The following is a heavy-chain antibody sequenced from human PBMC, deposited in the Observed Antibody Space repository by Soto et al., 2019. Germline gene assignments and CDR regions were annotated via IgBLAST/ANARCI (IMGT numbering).Heavy chain of an antibody. CDR3: ARTPKTMGGLAFDI. CDR2: IIRIFGTA. J-gene: IGHJ3*02. D-gene: IGHD3-10*01. Sequence: SVKVSCKASGGTFSSYTINWVRQAPGQGLEWMGGIIRIFGTANYAQKFQGKVTITADESTSTAYMELSSLRSEDTAVYYCARTPKTMGGLAFDIWGKGTMVTVSS. V-gene: IGHV1-69*13. CDR1: GGTFSSYT.